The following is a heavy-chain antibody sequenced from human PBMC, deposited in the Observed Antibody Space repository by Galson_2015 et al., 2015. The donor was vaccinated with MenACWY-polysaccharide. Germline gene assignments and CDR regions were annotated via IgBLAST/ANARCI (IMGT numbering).Heavy chain of an antibody. Sequence: ETLSLTCTVSGGSVSDVDYYWSWIRQPLGKGLECLGYVYYSGHPNYNPSLNSRVAMSVDTSKNQFSLSLSSVTAADTAVYYCARALGYCSGGSCFRGEGNRFDPWGQGTLVIVSS. J-gene: IGHJ5*02. CDR3: ARALGYCSGGSCFRGEGNRFDP. CDR1: GGSVSDVDYY. D-gene: IGHD2-15*01. V-gene: IGHV4-61*08. CDR2: VYYSGHP.